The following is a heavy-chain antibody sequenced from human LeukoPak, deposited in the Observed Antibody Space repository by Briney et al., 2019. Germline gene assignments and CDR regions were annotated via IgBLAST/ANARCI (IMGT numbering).Heavy chain of an antibody. CDR1: GFTFSRYW. J-gene: IGHJ4*02. D-gene: IGHD6-25*01. V-gene: IGHV3-74*03. Sequence: RPGGSARLSCAASGFTFSRYWMHWVRQAPGKGLMWVSRISPDGSTTLYADSVKGRFTISRDNAKNTLYLQMNSLGAEDTAVYYCTTVLSSDRYNLCYYGGQGTVVTVSS. CDR3: TTVLSSDRYNLCYY. CDR2: ISPDGSTT.